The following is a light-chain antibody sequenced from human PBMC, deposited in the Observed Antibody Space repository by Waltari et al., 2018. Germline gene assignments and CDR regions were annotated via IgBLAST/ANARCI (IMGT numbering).Light chain of an antibody. V-gene: IGKV3D-20*01. CDR1: QSVSSNY. CDR2: DAS. Sequence: MVLTQFPATLSLSPGERATRFCRASQSVSSNYLAWYQQKPGQAPRLLLYDASRGTTGLPARFSGSGSGTDFTLTISRLEPEDFAVYYCQQYAALPRTFGQGTRLEIK. J-gene: IGKJ2*01. CDR3: QQYAALPRT.